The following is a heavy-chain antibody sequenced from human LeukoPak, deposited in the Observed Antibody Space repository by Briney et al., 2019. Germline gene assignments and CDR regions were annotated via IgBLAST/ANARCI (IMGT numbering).Heavy chain of an antibody. D-gene: IGHD2-15*01. Sequence: PGGSLRLSCAASGFTFSSYSMNWVRQAPGKGLEWVSSISSSSSYIYYADSVKGRFTISKDNAKNSLYLQMNSLRAEDTALYYCARPLMELLGAFDIWGQGTMVTVSS. CDR3: ARPLMELLGAFDI. CDR1: GFTFSSYS. V-gene: IGHV3-21*04. CDR2: ISSSSSYI. J-gene: IGHJ3*02.